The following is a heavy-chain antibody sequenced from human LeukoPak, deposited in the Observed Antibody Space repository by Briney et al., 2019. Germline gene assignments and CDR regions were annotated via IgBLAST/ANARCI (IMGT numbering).Heavy chain of an antibody. D-gene: IGHD3-22*01. V-gene: IGHV3-11*06. CDR1: GFTFSDYY. J-gene: IGHJ4*02. Sequence: GGSLRLSCAASGFTFSDYYMSWIRQAPGKGLEWVSCISSRSNYIYYADSVKGRFTISRDNAKNSLYLQMNSLRAEDTAVYYCVRDRGRYDSSGYYYEGYFDYWGQGTLVTVSS. CDR2: ISSRSNYI. CDR3: VRDRGRYDSSGYYYEGYFDY.